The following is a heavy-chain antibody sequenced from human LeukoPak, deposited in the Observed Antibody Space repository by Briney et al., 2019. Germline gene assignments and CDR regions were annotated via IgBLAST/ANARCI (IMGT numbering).Heavy chain of an antibody. V-gene: IGHV4-59*01. CDR1: DGSINGYY. Sequence: SETLSLTCTVSDGSINGYYWSWIRQSPGKGLESLGYIYYTGSTNYNPSLKSRVTMSVDTSRNQFFLRLSSVTAADTAVYYCARGGYYGSGSYWHYYYYYMDVWGKGTTVTISS. D-gene: IGHD3-10*01. J-gene: IGHJ6*03. CDR3: ARGGYYGSGSYWHYYYYYMDV. CDR2: IYYTGST.